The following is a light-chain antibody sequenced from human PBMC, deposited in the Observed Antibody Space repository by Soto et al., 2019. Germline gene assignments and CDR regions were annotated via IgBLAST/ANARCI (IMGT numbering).Light chain of an antibody. V-gene: IGKV1-33*01. CDR2: DAS. J-gene: IGKJ5*01. Sequence: DINMNQSPSVLSASVGDTVTIACRASQSISSWLDWYQQKPGKAPKLLIYDASNLEAGVPSRFRGSASGTDFTFTISRLQPEDIATYYCQQYENLPTFGQGTRLEIK. CDR3: QQYENLPT. CDR1: QSISSW.